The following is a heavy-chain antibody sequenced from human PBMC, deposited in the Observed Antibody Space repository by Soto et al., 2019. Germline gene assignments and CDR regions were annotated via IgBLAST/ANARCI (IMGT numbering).Heavy chain of an antibody. D-gene: IGHD6-19*01. CDR3: AKSIAVASPFDY. CDR1: GFPFSSYG. Sequence: GGSLRLSCAASGFPFSSYGMHWVLQAPGKGLEWVAVISYDGSNKYYADSVKGRFTISRDNSKNTLYLQMNSLRAEDTAVYYCAKSIAVASPFDYWGQGTLVTVSS. V-gene: IGHV3-30*18. CDR2: ISYDGSNK. J-gene: IGHJ4*02.